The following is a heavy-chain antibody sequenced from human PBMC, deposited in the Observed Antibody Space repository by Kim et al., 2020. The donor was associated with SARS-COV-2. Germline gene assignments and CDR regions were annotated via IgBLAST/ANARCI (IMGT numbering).Heavy chain of an antibody. J-gene: IGHJ4*02. V-gene: IGHV4-39*01. CDR1: GGSISSSSYY. D-gene: IGHD4-17*01. CDR3: ARTYYGDPSFDY. CDR2: IYYSGST. Sequence: SETLSLTCTVSGGSISSSSYYWGWIRQPPGKGLEWIGSIYYSGSTYYNPSLKSRVTISVDTSKNQFSLKLSSVTAADTAVYYCARTYYGDPSFDYWGQGTLVTVSS.